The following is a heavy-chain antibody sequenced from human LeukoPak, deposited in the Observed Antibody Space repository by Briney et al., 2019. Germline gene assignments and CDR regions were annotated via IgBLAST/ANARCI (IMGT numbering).Heavy chain of an antibody. CDR2: IYPGDSDT. CDR3: ARIGYYYDSSGYYSPYYFDY. Sequence: GESLKISCKGSGYSFTSYWIGWVRQMPGKGLEWMGIIYPGDSDTRYSPSFQGQVTISADKSISTAYLQWSSLKASDTAMYYCARIGYYYDSSGYYSPYYFDYWGQGTLVTVSS. J-gene: IGHJ4*02. CDR1: GYSFTSYW. D-gene: IGHD3-22*01. V-gene: IGHV5-51*01.